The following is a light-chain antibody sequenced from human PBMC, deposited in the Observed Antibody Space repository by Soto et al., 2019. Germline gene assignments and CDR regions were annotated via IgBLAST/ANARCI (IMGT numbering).Light chain of an antibody. J-gene: IGKJ3*01. Sequence: DIHLTQSPSFLSASEGDRVTIACRASQGIANYLAWFQQKPGKAPKLLIDSASTLQSGVPSRFSGSGVGTEFSLTITGLQSEDSATYYCQHLSISPLSFGPGTRVDIK. V-gene: IGKV1-9*01. CDR3: QHLSISPLS. CDR2: SAS. CDR1: QGIANY.